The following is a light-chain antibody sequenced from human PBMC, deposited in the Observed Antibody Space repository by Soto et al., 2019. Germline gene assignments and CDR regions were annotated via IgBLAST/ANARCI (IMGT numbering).Light chain of an antibody. CDR3: LQHNSSPLP. CDR2: AAS. J-gene: IGKJ4*01. V-gene: IGKV1-17*01. Sequence: DILMTQSPSSLSASVGDRVTFTCRASQGIANDLAWYQQKPTKAPKRLIYAASSLQSGVPSRFSGSGAGTEFTLTISSLQTEDFGTYYCLQHNSSPLPFGGGTTVEI. CDR1: QGIAND.